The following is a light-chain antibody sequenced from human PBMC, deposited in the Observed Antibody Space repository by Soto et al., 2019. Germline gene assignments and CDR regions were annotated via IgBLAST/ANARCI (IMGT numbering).Light chain of an antibody. V-gene: IGKV2-28*01. J-gene: IGKJ1*01. Sequence: DIVLTQSPLSLAVTPGEPASISCRSSQSLLHSNGFNYLDWYLQKPGQSPQILVYLGSRRASGVPGRFSGSGSGTAFTLKISGVEAEDVGVYYCMQSLHNTRTFGQGTKVEIK. CDR1: QSLLHSNGFNY. CDR2: LGS. CDR3: MQSLHNTRT.